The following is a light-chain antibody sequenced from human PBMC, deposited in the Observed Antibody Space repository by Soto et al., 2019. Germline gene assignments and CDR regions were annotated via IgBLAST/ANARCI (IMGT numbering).Light chain of an antibody. CDR3: QQRSNWPPIT. CDR1: QSVSSTH. CDR2: DAS. V-gene: IGKV3D-20*02. J-gene: IGKJ5*01. Sequence: EIVLTQSPGTLSLSQGERATLSCRASQSVSSTHLAWYQQKPGQAPRLLIYDASSRATGIPDRFSGSGSGTDFTLTISSLEPEDFAVYYCQQRSNWPPITFGQGTRLEIK.